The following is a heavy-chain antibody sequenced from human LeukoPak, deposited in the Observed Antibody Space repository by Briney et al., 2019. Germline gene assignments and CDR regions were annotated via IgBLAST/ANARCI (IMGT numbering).Heavy chain of an antibody. D-gene: IGHD4-17*01. V-gene: IGHV1-18*01. CDR2: ISAYNGNT. CDR1: GYTFTSYD. J-gene: IGHJ3*02. CDR3: ARDEGDYGDYADAFDI. Sequence: GASVKVSCKASGYTFTSYDINWVRQATGQGLEWMGWISAYNGNTNYAQKLQGRVTMTTDTSTSTAYMELRSLRSDDTAVYYCARDEGDYGDYADAFDIWGQGTMVTVSS.